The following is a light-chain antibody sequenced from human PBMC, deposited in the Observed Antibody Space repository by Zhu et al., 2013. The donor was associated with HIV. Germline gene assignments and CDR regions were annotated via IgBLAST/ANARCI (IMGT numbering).Light chain of an antibody. CDR1: QSVSNN. Sequence: EIVMTQSPATLSMSPGERATLSCRASQSVSNNLAWYQQKPGQAPRLLVYGASTRATGLPARFSGSGSGTEFTLTISSLQSEDLAVYYCQQYSTSPGTFGQGTKVEIK. CDR2: GAS. V-gene: IGKV3-15*01. CDR3: QQYSTSPGT. J-gene: IGKJ1*01.